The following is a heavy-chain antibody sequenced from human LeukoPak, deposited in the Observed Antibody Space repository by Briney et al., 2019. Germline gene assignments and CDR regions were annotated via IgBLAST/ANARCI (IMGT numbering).Heavy chain of an antibody. D-gene: IGHD2-15*01. Sequence: SETLSLTCTVSGGSISSYYWSWIRQPPGKGLEWIGYIYYIGSTNYNPSLKSRVTISVDTSKNQFSLKLSPVTAADTAVYYCARGYCSGGNCYYFDYWGQGTLVTVSS. CDR1: GGSISSYY. CDR3: ARGYCSGGNCYYFDY. J-gene: IGHJ4*02. V-gene: IGHV4-59*01. CDR2: IYYIGST.